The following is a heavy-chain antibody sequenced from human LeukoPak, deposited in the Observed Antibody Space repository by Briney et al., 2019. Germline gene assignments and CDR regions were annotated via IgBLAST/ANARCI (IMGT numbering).Heavy chain of an antibody. CDR3: VLPSTAFD. V-gene: IGHV3-74*01. Sequence: GGSLRLSCAASGFTFSSYWMHWVRQAPGKGLVWVSRINSDGSTTYADSVKGRFTISRDNAKNTLYLQMNSLRAEDTAVYYCVLPSTAFDWGQGTLVTVSS. J-gene: IGHJ4*02. CDR2: INSDGST. CDR1: GFTFSSYW. D-gene: IGHD2/OR15-2a*01.